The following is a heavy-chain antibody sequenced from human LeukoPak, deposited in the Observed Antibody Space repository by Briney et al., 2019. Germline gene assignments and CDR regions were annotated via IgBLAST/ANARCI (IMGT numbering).Heavy chain of an antibody. V-gene: IGHV1-69*13. Sequence: EASVKLSCKASGGTFSSYAISWVRQAPGQGLEWMGGIIPIFSTANYAQKFQGRVTITADESTSTAYMELSSLRSEDTAVYYCARGPALIVGATRGWASAYYFDYWGQGTLVTVSS. J-gene: IGHJ4*02. CDR2: IIPIFSTA. CDR1: GGTFSSYA. CDR3: ARGPALIVGATRGWASAYYFDY. D-gene: IGHD1-26*01.